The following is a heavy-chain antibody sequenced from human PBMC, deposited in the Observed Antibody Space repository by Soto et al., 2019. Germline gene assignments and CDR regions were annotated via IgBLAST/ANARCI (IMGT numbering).Heavy chain of an antibody. CDR3: ASGYCSGGSCYSMDYYYMDV. CDR1: GYTFTSYY. D-gene: IGHD2-15*01. CDR2: INPSGGST. V-gene: IGHV1-46*03. J-gene: IGHJ6*03. Sequence: QVQLVQSGAEVKKPGASVKVSCKASGYTFTSYYMHWVRQAPGQGLEWMGIINPSGGSTSYAQKFQGRVTMTRDTSTNTVYMELSSLRSEDTAVYYCASGYCSGGSCYSMDYYYMDVWGKGTTVTVSS.